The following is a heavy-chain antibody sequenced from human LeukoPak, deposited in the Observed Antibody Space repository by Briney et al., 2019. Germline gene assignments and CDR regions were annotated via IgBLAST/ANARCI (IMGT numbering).Heavy chain of an antibody. J-gene: IGHJ4*02. CDR2: ISGSGGST. V-gene: IGHV3-23*01. Sequence: SGGFLRLSCAASGFTFSSYTMSWVRQAPGKGLEWVSAISGSGGSTYYADSVKGRFTISRDNSKNTLYLQMNSLRAEDTAVYYCAKDRPYCSGGSCYPKGFDYWGQGTLVTVSS. CDR1: GFTFSSYT. CDR3: AKDRPYCSGGSCYPKGFDY. D-gene: IGHD2-15*01.